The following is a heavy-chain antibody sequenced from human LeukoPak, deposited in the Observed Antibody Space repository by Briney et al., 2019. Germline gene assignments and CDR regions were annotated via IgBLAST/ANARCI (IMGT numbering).Heavy chain of an antibody. CDR1: GGSISSGDYY. D-gene: IGHD3-22*01. Sequence: SETLSLTCTVSGGSISSGDYYWSWIRQPPGKGLEWIGYIYYSGSTYYNPSLKSRVTISVDTSKNQFSLKLSSVTAADTAVYYCARGDYDSSGGAFDIWGQGTMVTVSS. CDR3: ARGDYDSSGGAFDI. CDR2: IYYSGST. J-gene: IGHJ3*02. V-gene: IGHV4-30-4*08.